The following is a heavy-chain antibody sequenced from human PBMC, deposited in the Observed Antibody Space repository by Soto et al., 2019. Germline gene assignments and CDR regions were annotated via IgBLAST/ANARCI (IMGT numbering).Heavy chain of an antibody. D-gene: IGHD6-19*01. J-gene: IGHJ4*02. CDR1: GFTFSSYG. Sequence: QVQLVESGGGVVQPGRSLRLSCAASGFTFSSYGMHWVRQAPDKGLEWVAVIWYDGSNKYYADSVKGRITISRDNSKNTLYLQMNRLRAEDTAVYYCARTNSSGFYFDYWGQGTLVTVSS. CDR3: ARTNSSGFYFDY. CDR2: IWYDGSNK. V-gene: IGHV3-33*01.